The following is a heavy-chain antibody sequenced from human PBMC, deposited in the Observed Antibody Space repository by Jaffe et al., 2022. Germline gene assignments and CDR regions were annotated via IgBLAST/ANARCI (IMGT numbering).Heavy chain of an antibody. D-gene: IGHD1-20*01. CDR1: GGSFSGYY. V-gene: IGHV4-34*01. Sequence: QVQLQQWGAGLLKPSETLSLTCAVYGGSFSGYYWSWIRQPPGKGLEWIGEINHSGSTNYNPSLKSRVTISVDTSKNQFSLKLSSVTAADTAVYYCARDNLSAVTFDYWGQGTLVTVSS. J-gene: IGHJ4*02. CDR2: INHSGST. CDR3: ARDNLSAVTFDY.